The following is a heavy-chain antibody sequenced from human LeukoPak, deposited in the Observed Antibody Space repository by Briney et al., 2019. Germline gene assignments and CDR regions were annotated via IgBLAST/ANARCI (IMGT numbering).Heavy chain of an antibody. D-gene: IGHD6-13*01. V-gene: IGHV4-30-4*01. CDR1: GGSISSGDYY. CDR3: AREGQQLDAFDI. CDR2: LYYSGTT. J-gene: IGHJ3*02. Sequence: SQTLSLTCTVSGGSISSGDYYWSWIRQPPGKGLEWIGYLYYSGTTYYTPSLMSRVTISEDTAKNQFSLKLSSVTAADTAVYYCAREGQQLDAFDIWGQGTMVTVSS.